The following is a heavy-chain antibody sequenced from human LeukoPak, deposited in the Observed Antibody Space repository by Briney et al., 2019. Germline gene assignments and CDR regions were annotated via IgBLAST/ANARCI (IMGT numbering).Heavy chain of an antibody. CDR3: ARINGILPFDY. V-gene: IGHV4-34*01. D-gene: IGHD2-15*01. CDR1: GGSISSYY. CDR2: INHSGST. Sequence: SETLSLTCTVSGGSISSYYWSWIRQPPGKGLEWIGEINHSGSTNYNPSLKSRVTISVDKSKNQFSLKLSSVTAADTAVYYCARINGILPFDYWGQGTLVTVSS. J-gene: IGHJ4*02.